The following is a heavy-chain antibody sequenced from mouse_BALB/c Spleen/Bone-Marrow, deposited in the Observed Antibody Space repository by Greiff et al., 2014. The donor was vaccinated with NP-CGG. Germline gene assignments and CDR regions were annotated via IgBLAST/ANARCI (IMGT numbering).Heavy chain of an antibody. D-gene: IGHD2-14*01. V-gene: IGHV1-18*01. J-gene: IGHJ4*01. Sequence: VHVKQSGPELVKPGASMKISCKASGYSFTGYTMNWGKPSHGKNLEWIGLINPYNGGTSYNQKFKGKATLTVDKSSSTAHMELLSLTSEDSAVYYCASDRYDVAMDYWGQGTSVTVSS. CDR2: INPYNGGT. CDR3: ASDRYDVAMDY. CDR1: GYSFTGYT.